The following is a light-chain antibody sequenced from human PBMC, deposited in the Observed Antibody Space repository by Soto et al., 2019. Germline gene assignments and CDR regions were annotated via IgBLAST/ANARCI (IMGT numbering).Light chain of an antibody. CDR3: MQGTHWPWT. CDR2: KVS. CDR1: QSLIHSDGNTY. J-gene: IGKJ1*01. Sequence: DVVMTQSPLSLPVTLGQPASISCRSSQSLIHSDGNTYLNWFQQQPGQSPRRLIYKVSDRDSGVPDRFSGSGSGTDFTLKISRVEAEDVGVYYCMQGTHWPWTFGQGTEVEIK. V-gene: IGKV2-30*02.